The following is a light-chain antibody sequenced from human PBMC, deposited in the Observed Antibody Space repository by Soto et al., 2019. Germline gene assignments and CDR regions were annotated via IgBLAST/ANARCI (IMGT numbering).Light chain of an antibody. CDR3: QQSYSTPRT. J-gene: IGKJ1*01. V-gene: IGKV1-39*01. CDR1: QSISSY. CDR2: AAS. Sequence: IQLTQSPSSLSSSLGDRVTLTCRASQSISSYLNWYQQKPGKAPKLLIYAASSLQSGVPSRFSGSESGRDFTLTISSLQPEDFATYYCQQSYSTPRTFGQGTKVDIK.